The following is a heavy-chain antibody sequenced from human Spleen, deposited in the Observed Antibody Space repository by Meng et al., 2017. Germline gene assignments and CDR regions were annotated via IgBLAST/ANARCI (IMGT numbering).Heavy chain of an antibody. Sequence: SETLSLTCTVSGGSISNYYWSWIRQPPGKVLEWIGYIYYSGSTNYNPSLKSRVTISVGTSKNQFSLKLSSVTAADTAVYYCARVRLGYCSSTSCYIFDYWGQGTLVTVSS. CDR3: ARVRLGYCSSTSCYIFDY. D-gene: IGHD2-2*02. CDR1: GGSISNYY. J-gene: IGHJ4*02. V-gene: IGHV4-59*01. CDR2: IYYSGST.